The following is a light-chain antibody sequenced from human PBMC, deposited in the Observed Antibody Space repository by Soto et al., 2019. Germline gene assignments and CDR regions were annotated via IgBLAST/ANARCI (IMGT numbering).Light chain of an antibody. Sequence: QSALTQPASVSGSPGQSITISCSGSSSDIGAYNHVAWFQHFPGKTPKLVIYSVSDRPSGVSYRFSGSKSGNTASLTISGLQAEDEADYYCSSYTSSNTFYVFGTGTKVTVL. CDR2: SVS. CDR1: SSDIGAYNH. V-gene: IGLV2-14*03. J-gene: IGLJ1*01. CDR3: SSYTSSNTFYV.